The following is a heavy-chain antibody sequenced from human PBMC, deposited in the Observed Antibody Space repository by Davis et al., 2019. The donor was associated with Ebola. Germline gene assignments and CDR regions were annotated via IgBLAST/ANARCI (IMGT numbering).Heavy chain of an antibody. J-gene: IGHJ6*04. Sequence: ASVKVSCKASGYTFTSYYKHWVRQAPGQGLEWMGIINPSGGSTSYAQKFQGRVTMTRDTSTSTVYMELSSLRSEDTAVYYCARGEYCSGGSCAYYYYGMDVWGKGTTVTVSS. CDR2: INPSGGST. D-gene: IGHD2-15*01. CDR3: ARGEYCSGGSCAYYYYGMDV. CDR1: GYTFTSYY. V-gene: IGHV1-46*01.